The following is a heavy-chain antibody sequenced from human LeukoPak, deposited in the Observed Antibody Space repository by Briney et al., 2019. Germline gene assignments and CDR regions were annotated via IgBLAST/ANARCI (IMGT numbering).Heavy chain of an antibody. J-gene: IGHJ5*02. Sequence: SETLSLTCTVSGGSISSSSYYWGWVRQPPGKGLEWLGSIYYSGVPYYHPSLKSRVSISVDTSKNQFSLKLSSVTAAEKAVYYCARHPYSSSSEWFDPWGQGTLVTVSS. CDR3: ARHPYSSSSEWFDP. CDR2: IYYSGVP. CDR1: GGSISSSSYY. D-gene: IGHD6-6*01. V-gene: IGHV4-39*01.